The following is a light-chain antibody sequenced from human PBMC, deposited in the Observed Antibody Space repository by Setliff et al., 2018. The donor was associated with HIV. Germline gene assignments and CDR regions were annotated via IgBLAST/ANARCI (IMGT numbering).Light chain of an antibody. CDR2: DVA. Sequence: QSALRQPASMSGSPGQSITISCSGSNSDVGGFDYVAWYQQNPGNSPKLFLYDVAKRPSGISHRFSGSKSGNTASLIISGLQAEDEADYYCSSYTTSGTEVFGTGTKVTVL. J-gene: IGLJ1*01. V-gene: IGLV2-14*03. CDR3: SSYTTSGTEV. CDR1: NSDVGGFDY.